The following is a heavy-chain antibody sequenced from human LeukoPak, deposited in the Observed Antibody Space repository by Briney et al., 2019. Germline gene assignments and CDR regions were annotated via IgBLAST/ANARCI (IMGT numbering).Heavy chain of an antibody. D-gene: IGHD1-20*01. Sequence: SVKVSCTASGGTFSSYTISWVRQAPGQGLEWMGRIIPILSIANYAQKFQGRVTITADKSTSAAYMELSSLRSEDTAVYYCATRGWYCNWNDCPLDYWGQGTLVTVSS. CDR3: ATRGWYCNWNDCPLDY. CDR2: IIPILSIA. V-gene: IGHV1-69*02. J-gene: IGHJ4*02. CDR1: GGTFSSYT.